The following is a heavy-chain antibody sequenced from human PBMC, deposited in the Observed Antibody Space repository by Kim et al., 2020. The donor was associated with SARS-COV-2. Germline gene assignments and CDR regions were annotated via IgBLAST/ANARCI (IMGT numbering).Heavy chain of an antibody. CDR3: ARGDYYMDV. V-gene: IGHV4-59*09. CDR2: TT. J-gene: IGHJ6*03. Sequence: TTHYSPSLESRVTISVDTSKNQFSLKLTSVIAADTAVYYCARGDYYMDVWGKGTTVTVSS.